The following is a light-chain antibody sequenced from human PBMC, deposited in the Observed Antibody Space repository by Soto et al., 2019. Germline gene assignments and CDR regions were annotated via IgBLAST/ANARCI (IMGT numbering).Light chain of an antibody. J-gene: IGKJ5*01. CDR2: KAS. CDR3: QQYNSYPT. V-gene: IGKV1-5*03. Sequence: DIQMTQSPSTLSASVGDRVTITCRASQSISSWLAWYQQKPGKAPNLLIYKASSLESGVPSRFSGSGSGTEFTLTISSLQPDDFATYYCQQYNSYPTFGQETRLEIK. CDR1: QSISSW.